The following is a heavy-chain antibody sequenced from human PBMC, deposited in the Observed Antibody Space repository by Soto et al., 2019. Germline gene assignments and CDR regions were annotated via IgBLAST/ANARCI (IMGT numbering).Heavy chain of an antibody. CDR3: ARDCTGGSCFCIY. V-gene: IGHV1-18*01. D-gene: IGHD2-15*01. CDR2: INTYNGNS. CDR1: GYTLTNYA. Sequence: QVQLVQSAAEVKKPGASVKVSCKASGYTLTNYAISWVRQAPGQGPEWMGWINTYNGNSNYAKKSQARVTMTPATSTNTDYMELMSLTSGDTAVYYCARDCTGGSCFCIYSGEGTLVSVSS. J-gene: IGHJ4*02.